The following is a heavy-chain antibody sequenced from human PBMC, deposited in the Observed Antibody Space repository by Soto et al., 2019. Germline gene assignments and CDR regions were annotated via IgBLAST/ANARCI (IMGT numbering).Heavy chain of an antibody. V-gene: IGHV3-74*01. CDR2: ITSDGKSK. D-gene: IGHD2-21*02. CDR1: GFTFSSYG. J-gene: IGHJ5*02. Sequence: HPGGSLRLSCAASGFTFSSYGMHWVRQAPGKGLEWVSRITSDGKSKAYAESVKGRFAISRDNAKNTLYLQMNGLTAEDTAVYYCARESGDWPLNWFDPWGLGTLVTVSS. CDR3: ARESGDWPLNWFDP.